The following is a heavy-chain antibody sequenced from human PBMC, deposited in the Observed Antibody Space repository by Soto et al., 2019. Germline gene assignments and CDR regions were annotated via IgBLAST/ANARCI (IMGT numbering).Heavy chain of an antibody. CDR2: IYYSGST. D-gene: IGHD2-2*01. J-gene: IGHJ3*02. V-gene: IGHV4-30-4*01. Sequence: QVQLQESGPGLVKPSQTLSLTCTVSGGSISSGDYYWSWIRQPPGKGLEWIGYIYYSGSTYYNPSLKSQVTISVDTSQNQFSLKLSSVTAADTAVYYCARDCISTSCCPDAFEIWGQGTMVTVAS. CDR3: ARDCISTSCCPDAFEI. CDR1: GGSISSGDYY.